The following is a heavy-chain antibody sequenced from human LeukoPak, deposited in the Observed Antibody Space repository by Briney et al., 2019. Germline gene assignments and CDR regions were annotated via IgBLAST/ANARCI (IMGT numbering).Heavy chain of an antibody. V-gene: IGHV4-39*07. D-gene: IGHD3-9*01. J-gene: IGHJ4*02. CDR1: GGSISSSSYY. Sequence: SETLSLTCTVSGGSISSSSYYWGWIRQPPGKGLEWIGSIYYSGSTYYNPSLKSRVTISVDTSKNQFSLKLSSVTAADTAVYYCARDDYDILTGYPDPPFDYWGQGTLVTVSS. CDR3: ARDDYDILTGYPDPPFDY. CDR2: IYYSGST.